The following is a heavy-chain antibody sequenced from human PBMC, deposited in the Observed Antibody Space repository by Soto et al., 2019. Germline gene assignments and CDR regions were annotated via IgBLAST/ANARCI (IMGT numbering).Heavy chain of an antibody. V-gene: IGHV4-59*01. CDR3: ARDFYDSVGYTWFDS. Sequence: WATLSLTFTVSGDTSPSYYWSWIRQAPGKGLEWIGHIHNSGTSTHNPSLNGRVTISIDMSKKQFSLKLTSLTSADTAVYYCARDFYDSVGYTWFDSWSQGTLVTVSS. J-gene: IGHJ5*01. D-gene: IGHD3-22*01. CDR2: IHNSGTS. CDR1: GDTSPSYY.